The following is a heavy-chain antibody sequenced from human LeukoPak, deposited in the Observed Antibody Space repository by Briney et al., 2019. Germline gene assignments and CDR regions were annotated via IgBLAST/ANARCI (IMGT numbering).Heavy chain of an antibody. CDR3: ARVFTMVRGVIIALDY. Sequence: ASVKVSCKASGYTFTSYGISWVRQAPGQGLEWMGWISAYNGNTNYAQKLQGRVTMTTDTSTSTAHMELRSLRSDDTAVYYCARVFTMVRGVIIALDYWGQGTLVTVSS. D-gene: IGHD3-10*01. V-gene: IGHV1-18*01. J-gene: IGHJ4*02. CDR1: GYTFTSYG. CDR2: ISAYNGNT.